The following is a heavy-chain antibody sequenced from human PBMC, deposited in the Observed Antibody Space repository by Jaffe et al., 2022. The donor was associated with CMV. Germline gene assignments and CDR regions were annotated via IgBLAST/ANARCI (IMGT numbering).Heavy chain of an antibody. V-gene: IGHV3-7*03. J-gene: IGHJ4*02. CDR1: GFTFSDYW. Sequence: EVQLVESGGGLVQPGGSLRLSCAASGFTFSDYWMSWVRQAPGKGLEWVANINQDGSEKYYGDSVKGRFTFSRNNAQNSVYLQMNSLRADDTAVYYCARAPWSSIDYWGQGTLVTVSP. D-gene: IGHD3-3*01. CDR3: ARAPWSSIDY. CDR2: INQDGSEK.